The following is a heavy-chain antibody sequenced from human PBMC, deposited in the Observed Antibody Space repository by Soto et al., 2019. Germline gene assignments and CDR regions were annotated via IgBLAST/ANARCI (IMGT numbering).Heavy chain of an antibody. CDR1: GYTFTSYD. J-gene: IGHJ6*01. CDR3: ARAGELRYGDWLALANRYYCGMDV. D-gene: IGHD3-9*01. V-gene: IGHV1-8*01. CDR2: MNPNSGNT. Sequence: ASVKVSCKASGYTFTSYDISWVRQATGQGLEWMGWMNPNSGNTGYAQKFQGRVTMTRNTSISTAYMELSSLRSEDTAVYYCARAGELRYGDWLALANRYYCGMDVWGHGTRVIFS.